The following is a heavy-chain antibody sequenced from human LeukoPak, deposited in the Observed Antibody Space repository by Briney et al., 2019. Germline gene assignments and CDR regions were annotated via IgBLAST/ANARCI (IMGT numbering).Heavy chain of an antibody. J-gene: IGHJ4*02. V-gene: IGHV1-46*01. CDR1: GYTFTGYY. D-gene: IGHD3-22*01. CDR2: INPSGGST. Sequence: ASVKVSCKASGYTFTGYYMHWVRQAPGQGLEWMGIINPSGGSTSYAQKFQGRVTMTRDTSTSTVYMELSSLRSEDTAVYYCARGHFHYYDSSGYYPNYWGQGTLVTVSS. CDR3: ARGHFHYYDSSGYYPNY.